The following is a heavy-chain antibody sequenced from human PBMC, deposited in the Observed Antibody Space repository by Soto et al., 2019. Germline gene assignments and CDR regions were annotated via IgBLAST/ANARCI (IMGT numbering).Heavy chain of an antibody. CDR2: IYYSGST. CDR1: GGSISSYY. CDR3: GRGGGNDAFDI. D-gene: IGHD3-16*01. V-gene: IGHV4-59*01. Sequence: SETLSLTCTVSGGSISSYYWSWIRQPPGKGLEWIGYIYYSGSTNYNPSLKSRVTISVDTSKNQFSLKLSSVTAADTAVYYCGRGGGNDAFDIWGQGTMVTVSS. J-gene: IGHJ3*02.